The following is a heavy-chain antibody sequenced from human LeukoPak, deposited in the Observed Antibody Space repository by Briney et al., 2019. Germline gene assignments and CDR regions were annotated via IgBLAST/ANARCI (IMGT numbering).Heavy chain of an antibody. J-gene: IGHJ4*02. CDR2: IYYSGST. Sequence: PSETLSLTCTVCGGSISSSSDYWGWIRQPPGKGLEWIRSIYYSGSTYYNPSLKSRVTISVDTSKNQFSLKLSSVTAADTAVYYCARHQFLSLRYLDWLGYYFDYWGQGTLVTVSS. CDR1: GGSISSSSDY. D-gene: IGHD3-9*01. CDR3: ARHQFLSLRYLDWLGYYFDY. V-gene: IGHV4-39*01.